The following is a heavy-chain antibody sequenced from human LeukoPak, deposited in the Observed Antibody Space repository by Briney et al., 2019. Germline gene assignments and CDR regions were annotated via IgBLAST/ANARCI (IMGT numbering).Heavy chain of an antibody. D-gene: IGHD2-2*02. CDR2: FSGGDGST. CDR3: AIGKVVPATIYDY. J-gene: IGHJ4*02. Sequence: PGGSLRLSCAASGFTFSSYAMSWVRQAPGKGLEWASGFSGGDGSTSYADSVKGRFTISRDNSKNTLYLQMNSLRAEDTAVYYCAIGKVVPATIYDYWGQGTLVTVSS. V-gene: IGHV3-23*01. CDR1: GFTFSSYA.